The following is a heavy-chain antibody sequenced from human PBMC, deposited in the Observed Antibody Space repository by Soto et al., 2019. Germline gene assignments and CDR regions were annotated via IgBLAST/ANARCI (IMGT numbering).Heavy chain of an antibody. CDR2: IIPIFGTA. CDR3: ASGGYSYGFWDAFDI. D-gene: IGHD5-18*01. Sequence: ASVKVSCKASGGTFSSYAISWVRQAPGQGLEWMGGIIPIFGTANYAQKFQGRVTITADESTSTAYMELSSLRSEDTAVYYCASGGYSYGFWDAFDIWGQGTMVTVSS. J-gene: IGHJ3*02. V-gene: IGHV1-69*13. CDR1: GGTFSSYA.